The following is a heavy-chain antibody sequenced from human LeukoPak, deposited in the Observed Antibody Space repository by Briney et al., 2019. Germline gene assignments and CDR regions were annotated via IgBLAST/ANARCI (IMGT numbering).Heavy chain of an antibody. V-gene: IGHV1-18*01. CDR1: GYTFVNFA. J-gene: IGHJ4*02. D-gene: IGHD3-10*01. Sequence: ASVKVSCKASGYTFVNFAINWVRQGPGQGLEWMGWISPYNGDTKFAENVQGRVTMTTDTSTTTAYFELTGLGFDDTAVYYCAREAGSGSYYHSDYWGQGTLVTVSS. CDR2: ISPYNGDT. CDR3: AREAGSGSYYHSDY.